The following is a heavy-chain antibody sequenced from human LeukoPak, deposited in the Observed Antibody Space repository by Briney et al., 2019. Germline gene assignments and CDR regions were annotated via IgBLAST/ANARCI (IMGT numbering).Heavy chain of an antibody. CDR1: GFTYNKFG. J-gene: IGHJ4*02. CDR3: ARDSLLMVRGDFDY. D-gene: IGHD3-10*01. Sequence: GGTLRLSCAASGFTYNKFGMSWVRQSPGKGLEWVSAISGSGGSTFYADSVKGRFTISRDNSKNTLYLHMNSLRAEDTAVYYCARDSLLMVRGDFDYWGQGTLVTVSS. V-gene: IGHV3-23*01. CDR2: ISGSGGST.